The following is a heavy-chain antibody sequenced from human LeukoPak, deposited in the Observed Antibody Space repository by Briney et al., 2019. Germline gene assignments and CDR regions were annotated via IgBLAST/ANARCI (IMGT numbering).Heavy chain of an antibody. V-gene: IGHV3-23*01. J-gene: IGHJ4*02. CDR1: GFTFSSYA. D-gene: IGHD6-19*01. CDR3: AKDDSSGDFDY. CDR2: ISGSAGRT. Sequence: GGSLRLSCAAAGFTFSSYAMSWVRQAPGKGLEWVSAISGSAGRTYYADSVKGRFTISRDNSKNTLYLQMNSLRAEDTAVYYCAKDDSSGDFDYWGQGTLVTVSS.